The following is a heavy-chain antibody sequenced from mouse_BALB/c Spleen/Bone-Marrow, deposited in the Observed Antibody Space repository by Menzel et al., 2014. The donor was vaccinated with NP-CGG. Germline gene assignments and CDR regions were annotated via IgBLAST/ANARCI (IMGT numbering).Heavy chain of an antibody. V-gene: IGHV2-2*02. J-gene: IGHJ4*01. D-gene: IGHD1-1*01. CDR2: IWRGGST. CDR3: ARNLYYGSSLYAMDY. CDR1: GFSLTTYG. Sequence: VQLQQSGPGLVQPSQSLSITCTVSGFSLTTYGVHWVRQSPGKGLEWLGVIWRGGSTDYNAAFISRLSITKDNSESQVFFKMNSRQANDTAIYYCARNLYYGSSLYAMDYWGQGTSVTVSS.